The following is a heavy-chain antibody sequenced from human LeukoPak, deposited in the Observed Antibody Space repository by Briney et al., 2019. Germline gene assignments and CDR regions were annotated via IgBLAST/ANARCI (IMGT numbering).Heavy chain of an antibody. CDR1: GFMFSTYG. Sequence: GGALRLSCAASGFMFSTYGMDWVRQAPGKGLEWVAVIWFDGSNKYYADSVKGRFTISRDNSRNTLFLQMNSLRVEDTAVYYCARAVGPFDYWGQGTLVTVSS. J-gene: IGHJ4*02. CDR3: ARAVGPFDY. D-gene: IGHD2-15*01. V-gene: IGHV3-33*01. CDR2: IWFDGSNK.